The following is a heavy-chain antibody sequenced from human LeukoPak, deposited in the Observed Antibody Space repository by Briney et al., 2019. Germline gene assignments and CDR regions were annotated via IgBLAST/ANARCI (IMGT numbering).Heavy chain of an antibody. J-gene: IGHJ4*02. CDR1: GGSFSGYY. D-gene: IGHD6-19*01. CDR2: INHSGST. Sequence: TSKTLSLTCAVYGGSFSGYYWSWIRQRPGKGLEWIGEINHSGSTNYNPSLKSRVTISVDTSKNQFSLKVSSVTAADTAVYYCARHRTSGWGLDYWGQGTLVTVSS. CDR3: ARHRTSGWGLDY. V-gene: IGHV4-34*01.